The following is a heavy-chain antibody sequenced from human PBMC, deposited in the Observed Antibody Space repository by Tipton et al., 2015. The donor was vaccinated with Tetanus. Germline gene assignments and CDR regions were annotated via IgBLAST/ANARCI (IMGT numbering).Heavy chain of an antibody. CDR3: ARANYNFPKKGPFDS. V-gene: IGHV4-59*01. Sequence: LRLSCAASGFALGDYYMSWIRQAPGKGLEWLAYISYSGSTNSNYALKSRITISRDTSKNQISLKLTSVTAADTAVYYCARANYNFPKKGPFDSWGQGTPVIVSS. J-gene: IGHJ4*02. CDR1: GFALGDYY. D-gene: IGHD3-3*01. CDR2: ISYSGST.